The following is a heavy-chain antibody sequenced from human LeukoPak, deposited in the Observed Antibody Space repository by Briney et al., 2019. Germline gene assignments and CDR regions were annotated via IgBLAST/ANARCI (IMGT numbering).Heavy chain of an antibody. CDR1: GFTFSSYW. V-gene: IGHV3-74*01. Sequence: GALRLSCAASGFTFSSYWMHWVRQAPGKGLVWVSRINSDGSITIYADSVKGRFTISRDNAKNTLYLQMNSLRAEDTAVYYCASPIYLSVGDYYYMDVWGKGTTVTVSS. CDR2: INSDGSIT. J-gene: IGHJ6*03. CDR3: ASPIYLSVGDYYYMDV. D-gene: IGHD3-16*01.